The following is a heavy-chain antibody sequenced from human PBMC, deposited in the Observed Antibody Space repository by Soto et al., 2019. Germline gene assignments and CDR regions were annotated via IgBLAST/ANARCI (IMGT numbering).Heavy chain of an antibody. CDR2: ISSSSSYI. Sequence: GGSLRLSCAASGFTFSSYSMNWVRQAPGKGLEWVSSISSSSSYIYYADSVKGRFTISRDNAKNSLYLQMNSLRAEDTAVYYCARGLAEYPGFGDENDYWGQGTLVTVSS. CDR1: GFTFSSYS. D-gene: IGHD3-10*01. V-gene: IGHV3-21*01. J-gene: IGHJ4*02. CDR3: ARGLAEYPGFGDENDY.